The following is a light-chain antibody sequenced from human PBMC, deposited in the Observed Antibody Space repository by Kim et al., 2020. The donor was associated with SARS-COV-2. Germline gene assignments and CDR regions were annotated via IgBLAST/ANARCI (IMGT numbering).Light chain of an antibody. Sequence: QSALTQPASVSGSPGQSITISCTGTSSDVGSYNYVSWYQQHPGKVPKLMISDVSNRPSGVSNRFSGSKSDNTASLTISGLQAEDEADYYCSSYTSISTVVFGGGTQLTVL. V-gene: IGLV2-14*03. CDR3: SSYTSISTVV. CDR1: SSDVGSYNY. J-gene: IGLJ3*02. CDR2: DVS.